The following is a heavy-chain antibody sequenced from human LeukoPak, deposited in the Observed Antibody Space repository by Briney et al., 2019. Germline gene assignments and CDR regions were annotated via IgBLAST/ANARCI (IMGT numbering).Heavy chain of an antibody. J-gene: IGHJ6*02. V-gene: IGHV1-2*02. D-gene: IGHD2-8*01. CDR3: ASSMVYYYGMDV. CDR2: INPKSGGT. Sequence: ASVKVSCKASGYTFTGYYLHWVRQAPGQGLEWMGWINPKSGGTNYAQKFQVRVTMTRDTSISTAYMELSSLRSDDTAVYYCASSMVYYYGMDVWGQGTTVTVSS. CDR1: GYTFTGYY.